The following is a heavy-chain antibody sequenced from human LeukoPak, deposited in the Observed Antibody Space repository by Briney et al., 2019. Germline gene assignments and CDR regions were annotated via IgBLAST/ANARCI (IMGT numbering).Heavy chain of an antibody. D-gene: IGHD3-22*01. CDR1: GYTFTSYG. Sequence: ASVKVSCKASGYTFTSYGISWVRQAPGQGLEWMGWISAYNGNTNYAQKLQGRVTMTTDTSTSTAYMELRSLRSDDTAVYYCARVSLTYYDSSGYYGGDWFDPWSQGTLVTVSS. CDR2: ISAYNGNT. CDR3: ARVSLTYYDSSGYYGGDWFDP. J-gene: IGHJ5*02. V-gene: IGHV1-18*01.